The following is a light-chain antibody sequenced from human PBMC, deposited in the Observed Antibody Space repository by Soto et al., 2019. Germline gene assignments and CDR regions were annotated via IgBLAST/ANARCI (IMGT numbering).Light chain of an antibody. CDR1: SSDVGDYNY. V-gene: IGLV2-14*01. CDR2: EVS. Sequence: QCALTQPASVCASPGQSITISCTGTSSDVGDYNYVSWYQQHPGKAPELMIYEVSNRPSGVSNRFSGSKSGNTASLTISGLQAEDEADYYCSSYTSRRTQVFGTGTKLTVL. J-gene: IGLJ1*01. CDR3: SSYTSRRTQV.